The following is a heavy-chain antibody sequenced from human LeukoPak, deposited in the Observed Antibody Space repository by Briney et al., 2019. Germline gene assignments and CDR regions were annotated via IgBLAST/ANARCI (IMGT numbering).Heavy chain of an antibody. CDR2: IYYSGST. Sequence: SETLSLTCTVSGGSISSHYWSWIRQPPGKGLEWIGYIYYSGSTNYNPSLKSRVTISVDTSKNQFSLKLSSVTAADTAVYYCARARVYYYGSGRPHDAFDIWGQGTMVTVSS. D-gene: IGHD3-10*01. V-gene: IGHV4-59*11. CDR1: GGSISSHY. CDR3: ARARVYYYGSGRPHDAFDI. J-gene: IGHJ3*02.